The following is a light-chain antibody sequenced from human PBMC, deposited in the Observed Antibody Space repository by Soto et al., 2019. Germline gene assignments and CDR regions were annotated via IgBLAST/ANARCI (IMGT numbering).Light chain of an antibody. CDR3: LQYSSFPFT. CDR1: RSITNY. Sequence: DIQMTQSPSTLSASVGGRVTFTCRASRSITNYLAWYQQKPGKAPEILIYKASSLESGVPSRFSGGGSGTEFTLTISSMQPDDFATYYCLQYSSFPFTFGGGTKV. V-gene: IGKV1-5*03. J-gene: IGKJ4*01. CDR2: KAS.